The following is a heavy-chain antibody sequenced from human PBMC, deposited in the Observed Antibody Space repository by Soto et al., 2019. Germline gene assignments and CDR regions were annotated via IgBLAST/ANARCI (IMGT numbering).Heavy chain of an antibody. V-gene: IGHV4-34*01. CDR3: ARGSLDYYYYGMDV. D-gene: IGHD6-6*01. J-gene: IGHJ6*02. CDR1: GGSISGYY. CDR2: INHSGST. Sequence: SETLSLTCTVSGGSISGYYWSWIRQPPGKGLEWIGEINHSGSTNYNPSLKSRVTISVDTSKNQFSLKLSSVTAADTAVYYCARGSLDYYYYGMDVWGQGTTVTVSS.